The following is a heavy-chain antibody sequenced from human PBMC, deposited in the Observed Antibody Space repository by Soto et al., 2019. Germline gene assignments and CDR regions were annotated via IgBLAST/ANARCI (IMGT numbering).Heavy chain of an antibody. CDR2: IYYNGNT. Sequence: QVQLQESGPGLVKPSETLSLTCTVSGGSISNHYWSWIPHPPGKGLEWIGYIYYNGNTNYNPSLKSRVTMSVDTSKNQFSLKLSSVTAADTAVYYCARSNWYSEYWGQGTLVTVSS. CDR3: ARSNWYSEY. CDR1: GGSISNHY. V-gene: IGHV4-59*11. J-gene: IGHJ4*02. D-gene: IGHD7-27*01.